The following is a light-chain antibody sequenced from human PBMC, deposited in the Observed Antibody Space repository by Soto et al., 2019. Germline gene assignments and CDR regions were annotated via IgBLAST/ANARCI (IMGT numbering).Light chain of an antibody. CDR3: SSSTNTNTLVI. V-gene: IGLV2-14*01. Sequence: QSALTQPASVSGSPGQSVTISCTGTSGDIGRYKFVSWFQQHPGKAPKLLIFEGTNRPSGVSHRFSGSKSGNTASLTISGLQAEDEAMYFCSSSTNTNTLVIFGRGTKLTVL. CDR1: SGDIGRYKF. CDR2: EGT. J-gene: IGLJ2*01.